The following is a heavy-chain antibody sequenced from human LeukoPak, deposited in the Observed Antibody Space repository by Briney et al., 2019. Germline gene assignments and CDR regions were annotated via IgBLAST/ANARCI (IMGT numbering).Heavy chain of an antibody. J-gene: IGHJ6*02. V-gene: IGHV3-33*01. CDR1: GFTFSSYG. CDR3: ARFLVVPAAIYYYYYGMDV. D-gene: IGHD2-2*01. CDR2: IWYDGSNK. Sequence: GRSLRLSCAASGFTFSSYGMHWVRQAPGKGLEWVAVIWYDGSNKYYADSVKGRFTISRDNSKNTLYLQMNSQRAEDTAVYYCARFLVVPAAIYYYYYGMDVWGQGTTVTVSS.